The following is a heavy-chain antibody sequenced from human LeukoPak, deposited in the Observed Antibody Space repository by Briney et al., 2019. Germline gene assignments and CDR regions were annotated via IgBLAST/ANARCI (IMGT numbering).Heavy chain of an antibody. D-gene: IGHD2-15*01. CDR2: ISYDGSNK. CDR3: ARGYCSGGSCYSFDY. Sequence: GRSLRLSCAASGFTFSSYAMHWVRQAPGKGLEWVAVISYDGSNKYYADSVKGRFTISRDNSKNTLDLQMNSLKAEDTAVYYCARGYCSGGSCYSFDYWGQGTLVTVSS. J-gene: IGHJ4*02. CDR1: GFTFSSYA. V-gene: IGHV3-30*04.